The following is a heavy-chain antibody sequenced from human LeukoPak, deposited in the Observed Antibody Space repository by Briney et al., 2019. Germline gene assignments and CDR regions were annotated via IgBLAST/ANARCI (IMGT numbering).Heavy chain of an antibody. CDR1: GYTFTSYY. Sequence: ASVKVSCKASGYTFTSYYMHWVRQAPGQGLEWMGIINPGGGSTSYAQKFQGRVTMTRDTSTSTVYMELSSLRSEDTAVYYCAREVAGEEFDYWGQGTLVTVSS. CDR3: AREVAGEEFDY. V-gene: IGHV1-46*01. J-gene: IGHJ4*02. CDR2: INPGGGST. D-gene: IGHD2-15*01.